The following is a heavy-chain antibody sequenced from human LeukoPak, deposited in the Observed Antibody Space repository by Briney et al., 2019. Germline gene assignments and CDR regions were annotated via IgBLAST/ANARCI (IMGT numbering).Heavy chain of an antibody. Sequence: GESLKISCKGSGYSFTSYWIGWVRQMPGKGLERMGIIYPGDSDTRYSPSFQGQVTISADKSISTAYLQWSSLKASDTAMYYCARRGIVATIADYYYYYMDVWGKGTTVTVSS. J-gene: IGHJ6*03. CDR3: ARRGIVATIADYYYYYMDV. CDR1: GYSFTSYW. D-gene: IGHD5-12*01. V-gene: IGHV5-51*01. CDR2: IYPGDSDT.